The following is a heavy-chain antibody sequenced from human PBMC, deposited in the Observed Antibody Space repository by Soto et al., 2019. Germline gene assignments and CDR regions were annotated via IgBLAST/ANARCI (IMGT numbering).Heavy chain of an antibody. CDR2: IHYSGST. V-gene: IGHV4-30-4*01. CDR1: GGSINSGDYY. CDR3: ARDGSGSYGY. D-gene: IGHD1-26*01. Sequence: QVQLQESGPGLVKPSQTLSLTCTVSGGSINSGDYYWSWVRQPPGKGLEWIGYIHYSGSTYYNPSLKSRVTISLDTSKNQFSMKLISVSAADTDVYYCARDGSGSYGYWGQGSLVTVSS. J-gene: IGHJ4*02.